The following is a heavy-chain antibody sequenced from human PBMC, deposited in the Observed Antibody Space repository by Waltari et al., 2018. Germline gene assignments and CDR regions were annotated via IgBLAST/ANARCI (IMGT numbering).Heavy chain of an antibody. CDR1: ASAFNIYT. CDR2: IS. J-gene: IGHJ1*01. D-gene: IGHD2-15*01. V-gene: IGHV3-30*04. Sequence: QVQLVESGGGVVQPATSLRLSCPTSASAFNIYTMQWVRQAPGKGLEWVALISYYADSVKGRFTISRDDSKNTLFLQMDSLSSDDTAIYFCARDSRRGVVVRVFWGQGTLVAVSS. CDR3: ARDSRRGVVVRVF.